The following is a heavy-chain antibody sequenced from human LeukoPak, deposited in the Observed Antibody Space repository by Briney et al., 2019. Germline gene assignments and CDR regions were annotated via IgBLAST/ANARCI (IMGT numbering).Heavy chain of an antibody. CDR2: IYPVDSDT. D-gene: IGHD6-13*01. CDR3: ARHVIAAAKLWGMDV. CDR1: GYSFTSYW. V-gene: IGHV5-51*01. Sequence: GESLKISWKGSGYSFTSYWIGRVRQMPGTGLGWVGIIYPVDSDTRYSPSFQGQVSISADKSISTAYLQWSSLKASDTGMYYCARHVIAAAKLWGMDVWGKGTPVTVSS. J-gene: IGHJ6*04.